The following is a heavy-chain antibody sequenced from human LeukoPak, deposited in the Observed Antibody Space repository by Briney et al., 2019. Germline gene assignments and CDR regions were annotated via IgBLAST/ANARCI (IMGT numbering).Heavy chain of an antibody. J-gene: IGHJ4*02. CDR3: ARGFGDYYDSSGYYLFDY. CDR1: GFTFSSYW. Sequence: GGSLRLSCAASGFTFSSYWMHWVRQAPGKGLVWVSRINTDGSSTSYADSVKGRFTVSRDNAKNTLYLQMNSLRAEDTAVYYCARGFGDYYDSSGYYLFDYWGQGTLVTVSS. CDR2: INTDGSST. D-gene: IGHD3-22*01. V-gene: IGHV3-74*01.